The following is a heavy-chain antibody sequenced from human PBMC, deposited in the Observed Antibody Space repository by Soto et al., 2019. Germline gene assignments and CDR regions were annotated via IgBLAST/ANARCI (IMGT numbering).Heavy chain of an antibody. D-gene: IGHD2-15*01. CDR3: AKEAGYCYGGSCRLHHYGMDV. CDR1: GFTFDDYA. V-gene: IGHV3-9*01. CDR2: ISWNSDRI. J-gene: IGHJ6*02. Sequence: PGGSLRLSCAASGFTFDDYAMHWVRQAPGKGLEWVSVISWNSDRIGYADSVKGRFTISRDNSKKSLYLQMSSLRAEDTALYYCAKEAGYCYGGSCRLHHYGMDVWGQGTTVTVSS.